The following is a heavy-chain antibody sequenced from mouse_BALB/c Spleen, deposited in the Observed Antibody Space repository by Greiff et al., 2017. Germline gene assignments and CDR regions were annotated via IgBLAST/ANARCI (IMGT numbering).Heavy chain of an antibody. CDR3: TREREDGGGIAY. CDR2: ISSGGRYT. D-gene: IGHD2-14*01. J-gene: IGHJ2*01. CDR1: GFTFSRYT. Sequence: EVMLVASGGGLVQPGGSLQLSCAASGFTFSRYTMSLVRQTPPKRLVWVATISSGGRYTYYPASVKGRFTISRDNAKNTLYLQMSSVESEDTAMYYCTREREDGGGIAYWGQGTTLTVSA. V-gene: IGHV5-6-4*01.